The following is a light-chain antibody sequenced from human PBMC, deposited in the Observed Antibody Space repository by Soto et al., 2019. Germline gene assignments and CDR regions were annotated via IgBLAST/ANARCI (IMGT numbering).Light chain of an antibody. CDR3: QQYNDWPWT. CDR1: QSVSSN. J-gene: IGKJ1*01. V-gene: IGKV3-15*01. Sequence: EIVMTQSPATLSVSPGESATLSCRASQSVSSNLAWYQQKPGQAPRLLIYGASARATGIPARFSGSGSGTEFTLTISSLQSEDFAVYYCQQYNDWPWTFGQGTEVEIK. CDR2: GAS.